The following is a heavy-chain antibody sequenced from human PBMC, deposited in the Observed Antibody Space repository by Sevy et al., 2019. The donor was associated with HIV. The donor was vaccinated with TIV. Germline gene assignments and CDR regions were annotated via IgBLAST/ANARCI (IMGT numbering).Heavy chain of an antibody. Sequence: SETLSLTCTVSGTSFSSDSWTWIRQSPGKGLEWIGEINHTGSTNYNPSLKSRVTISVDTSKNQFSLKLTAVTAADTAIYYCARWRGTRVTMIVVVTTGYFDHWGQEPWSPSPQ. V-gene: IGHV4-34*01. CDR3: ARWRGTRVTMIVVVTTGYFDH. J-gene: IGHJ4*01. CDR1: GTSFSSDS. CDR2: INHTGST. D-gene: IGHD3-22*01.